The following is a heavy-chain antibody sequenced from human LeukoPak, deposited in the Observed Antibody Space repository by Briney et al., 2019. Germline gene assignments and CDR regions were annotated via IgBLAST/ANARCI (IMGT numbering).Heavy chain of an antibody. J-gene: IGHJ4*02. CDR2: ISGSGGST. CDR3: AKGNYGSGSYFDY. D-gene: IGHD3-10*01. CDR1: GFTFDDYA. Sequence: PGGSLRLSCAASGFTFDDYAMHWVRQVSGKGLEWVSAISGSGGSTYYADSVKGRFTISRDNSKNTLYLQMNSLRAEDTAVYYCAKGNYGSGSYFDYWGQGALVTVSS. V-gene: IGHV3-23*01.